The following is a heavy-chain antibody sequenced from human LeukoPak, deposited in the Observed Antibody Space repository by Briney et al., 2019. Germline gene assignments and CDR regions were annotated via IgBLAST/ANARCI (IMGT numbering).Heavy chain of an antibody. D-gene: IGHD1-26*01. CDR3: AKAPDSRIVGATLMKDY. J-gene: IGHJ4*02. Sequence: GGSLRLSCAASGFTFSSYAMSWVRQAPGKGLEWVSAISGSGGSTYYADSVKGRFTISRDNSKNTLYLQMNSLRAEDTAVYYCAKAPDSRIVGATLMKDYWGQGTLVTVSS. CDR2: ISGSGGST. V-gene: IGHV3-23*01. CDR1: GFTFSSYA.